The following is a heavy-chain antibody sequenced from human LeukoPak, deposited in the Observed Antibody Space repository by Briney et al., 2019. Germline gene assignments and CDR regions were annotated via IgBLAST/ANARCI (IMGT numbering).Heavy chain of an antibody. CDR1: GGSFSGYY. CDR3: ARRGGYSYGYFDY. CDR2: INHSGST. V-gene: IGHV4-34*01. Sequence: SETLSLTCAVHGGSFSGYYWSWIRQPPGKGLEWIGEINHSGSTNYNPSLKSRVTISVDTSKNQLSLKLSSVTAADTAVYYCARRGGYSYGYFDYWGQGTLVTVSS. D-gene: IGHD5-18*01. J-gene: IGHJ4*02.